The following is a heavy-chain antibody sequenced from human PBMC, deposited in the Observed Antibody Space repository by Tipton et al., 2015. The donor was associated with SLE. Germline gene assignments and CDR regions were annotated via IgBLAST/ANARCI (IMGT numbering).Heavy chain of an antibody. CDR1: GFSLSTSGMC. Sequence: TLSLTCTFSGFSLSTSGMCVSWIRQPPGKALEWLARTDWDDDKYLSTSLKTRLTISKDTSKNQVVLTMTNMDPVDTATYYCARGLTVAVNGAFDIGGQGTVVTVSS. CDR3: ARGLTVAVNGAFDI. J-gene: IGHJ3*02. CDR2: TDWDDDK. D-gene: IGHD6-19*01. V-gene: IGHV2-70*11.